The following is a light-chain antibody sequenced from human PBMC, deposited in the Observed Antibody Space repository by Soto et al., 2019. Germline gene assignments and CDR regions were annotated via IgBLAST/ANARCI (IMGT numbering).Light chain of an antibody. J-gene: IGKJ1*01. CDR2: AAS. CDR1: QGISNY. CDR3: QKYNSVPWT. V-gene: IGKV1-27*01. Sequence: DIQMTQSTSSLSASVGDRVTITFRASQGISNYLAWYQQKPGKVPKLLIYAASTLQSGVPSRFSGSGSGTDFTLTIRSLQPEDVATYYCQKYNSVPWTFVQGTKVEIK.